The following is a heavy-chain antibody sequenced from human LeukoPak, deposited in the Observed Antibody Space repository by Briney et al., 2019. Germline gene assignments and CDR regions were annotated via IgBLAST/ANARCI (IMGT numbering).Heavy chain of an antibody. CDR1: GGSISSSSYY. Sequence: SETLSLTCTVSGGSISSSSYYWGWIRQPPGKGLEWIGSIYYSGSAYYNPSLKSRVTISVDTSKNQFSLKLSSVTAADTAVYYCARVGPFTMIVVTGPAEYFQHWGQGTLVTVSS. D-gene: IGHD3-22*01. CDR3: ARVGPFTMIVVTGPAEYFQH. J-gene: IGHJ1*01. CDR2: IYYSGSA. V-gene: IGHV4-39*07.